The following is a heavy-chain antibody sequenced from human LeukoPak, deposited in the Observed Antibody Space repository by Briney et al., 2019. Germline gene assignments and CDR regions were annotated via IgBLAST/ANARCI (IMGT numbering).Heavy chain of an antibody. CDR2: ISGSGGNT. CDR3: ARDLSGTAGHAFDI. V-gene: IGHV3-23*01. D-gene: IGHD1-1*01. J-gene: IGHJ3*02. CDR1: GFTFSSYA. Sequence: GGSLRLSCAASGFTFSSYAMGWVRQAPGKGLEWVSAISGSGGNTYFADSVKGRFTISRDNAKSSLYLQMNSPRAEDTAVYYCARDLSGTAGHAFDIWGQGTMVTVSS.